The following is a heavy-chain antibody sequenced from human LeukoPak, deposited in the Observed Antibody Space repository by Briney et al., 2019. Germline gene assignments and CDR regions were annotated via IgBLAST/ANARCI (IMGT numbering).Heavy chain of an antibody. CDR1: GGSISSYY. J-gene: IGHJ4*02. Sequence: SETLSLTCTVSGGSISSYYWSWIRQPAGKGLEWIGRIYTSGSTNYNPSLKSRVTMSVDTSKNQFSLKLSSVTAADTAVYYCARDSYYYDSSGYRCFDYWGQGTLVTVSS. CDR2: IYTSGST. CDR3: ARDSYYYDSSGYRCFDY. V-gene: IGHV4-4*07. D-gene: IGHD3-22*01.